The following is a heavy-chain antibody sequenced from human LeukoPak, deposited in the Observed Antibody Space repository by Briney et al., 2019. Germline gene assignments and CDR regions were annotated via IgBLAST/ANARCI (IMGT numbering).Heavy chain of an antibody. J-gene: IGHJ6*02. Sequence: GGSLRLSCAASGFTFNNHWMSWVRQAPGKGLEWVANIRHDGSDKKYVDSVKGRFTISRDNAENSLFLQMNSLRAGDTAVYYCARRITIAAAGWGYGMDVWGQGTTVTVSS. V-gene: IGHV3-7*03. CDR2: IRHDGSDK. D-gene: IGHD6-13*01. CDR3: ARRITIAAAGWGYGMDV. CDR1: GFTFNNHW.